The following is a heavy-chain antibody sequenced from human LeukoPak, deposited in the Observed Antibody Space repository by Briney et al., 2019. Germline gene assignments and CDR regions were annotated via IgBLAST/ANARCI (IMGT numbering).Heavy chain of an antibody. CDR3: ATITTPYYYYYGMDV. Sequence: PSETLSLTCAVYVGSFSGYYWSWIRQPPGKGLEWIGEINHSGSTNYNPSLKSRVTISVDTSKNQFSLKLSSVTAADTAVSYCATITTPYYYYYGMDVWGQGTTVTVSS. J-gene: IGHJ6*02. V-gene: IGHV4-34*01. CDR2: INHSGST. D-gene: IGHD1-14*01. CDR1: VGSFSGYY.